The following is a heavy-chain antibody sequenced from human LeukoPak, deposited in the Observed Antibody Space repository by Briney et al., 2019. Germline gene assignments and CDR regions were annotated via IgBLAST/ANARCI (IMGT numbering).Heavy chain of an antibody. CDR2: TNNSGST. CDR3: ARDARVQKWFGELLKTTTYYFDY. J-gene: IGHJ4*02. Sequence: GSLRLSCGASEFTFSSYNMNWVRQPPGKGLEWIGETNNSGSTNYNPSLKSRVTISRDTSKNQFSLKLSSVTAADTAVYYCARDARVQKWFGELLKTTTYYFDYWGQGTLVTVSS. CDR1: EFTFSSYN. D-gene: IGHD3-10*01. V-gene: IGHV4-34*01.